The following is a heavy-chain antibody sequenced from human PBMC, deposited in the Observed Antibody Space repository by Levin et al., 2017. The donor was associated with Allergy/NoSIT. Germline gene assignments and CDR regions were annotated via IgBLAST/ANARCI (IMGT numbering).Heavy chain of an antibody. CDR2: IYPGDSDT. D-gene: IGHD3-10*01. V-gene: IGHV5-51*01. J-gene: IGHJ4*02. CDR1: GYSFTSYW. CDR3: ARLWFGELSAFDY. Sequence: PGGSLRLSCKGSGYSFTSYWIGWVRQMPGKGLEWMGIIYPGDSDTRYSPSFQGQVTISADKSISTSYLQWSSLKASDTAMFYCARLWFGELSAFDYWGQGTLVTVSS.